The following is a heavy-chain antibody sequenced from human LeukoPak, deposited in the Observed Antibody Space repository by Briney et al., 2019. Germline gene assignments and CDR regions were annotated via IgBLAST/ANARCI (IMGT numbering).Heavy chain of an antibody. CDR1: GYTFTSYD. V-gene: IGHV1-8*01. CDR2: MNPNSGNT. J-gene: IGHJ4*02. CDR3: ARGQNRGWLREGANDY. Sequence: ASVKVSCKASGYTFTSYDINWVRQATGQGLGWMGWMNPNSGNTGYAQKFQGRVTMTRNTSISTAYMELSSLRSEDTAVYYCARGQNRGWLREGANDYWGQGTLVTVSS. D-gene: IGHD5-12*01.